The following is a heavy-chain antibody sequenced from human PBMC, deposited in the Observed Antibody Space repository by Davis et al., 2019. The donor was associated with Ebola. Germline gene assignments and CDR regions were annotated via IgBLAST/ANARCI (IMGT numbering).Heavy chain of an antibody. Sequence: ASVKVSCKASGYTFTSYDINWVRQATGQGLEWMGWMNPNSGNTGYAQDFQGRVTMTRNTSINTAYMELSSLRSEDTAVYYCASSLPDDYYDSSGYGFSFDYWGQGTLVTVSS. D-gene: IGHD3-22*01. V-gene: IGHV1-8*01. CDR2: MNPNSGNT. CDR1: GYTFTSYD. CDR3: ASSLPDDYYDSSGYGFSFDY. J-gene: IGHJ4*02.